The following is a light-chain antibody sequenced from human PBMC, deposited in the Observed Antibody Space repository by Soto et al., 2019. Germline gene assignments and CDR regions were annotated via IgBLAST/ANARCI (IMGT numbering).Light chain of an antibody. CDR3: QQYGSSSWT. J-gene: IGKJ1*01. CDR1: QSVSSSY. V-gene: IGKV3-20*01. CDR2: GTS. Sequence: EIVLTQSPGTLSLSPGERATLSCRASQSVSSSYLAWYQQKPGQAPRLLIYGTSSSATAIPERFSGSGSGTDFTLTSSRVETEDFAVYYCQQYGSSSWTFRQGTKVEIK.